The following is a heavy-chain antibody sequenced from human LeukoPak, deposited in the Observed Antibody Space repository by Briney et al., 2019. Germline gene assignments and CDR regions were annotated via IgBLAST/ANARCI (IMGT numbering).Heavy chain of an antibody. V-gene: IGHV1-69*06. CDR1: GGTFSSYA. J-gene: IGHJ6*03. D-gene: IGHD6-13*01. Sequence: GASVKVSCKASGGTFSSYAISWVRQAPGQGLEWMGGIIPIFGTTNYAQKFQDRVTITADKSTSTAYMELSSLRPEDTAVYYCARVVGLTGYSSSWYSGYCYYMDVWGKGTTVTVSS. CDR2: IIPIFGTT. CDR3: ARVVGLTGYSSSWYSGYCYYMDV.